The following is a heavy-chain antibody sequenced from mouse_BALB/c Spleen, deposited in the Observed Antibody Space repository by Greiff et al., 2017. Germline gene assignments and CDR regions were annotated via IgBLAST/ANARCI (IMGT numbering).Heavy chain of an antibody. V-gene: IGHV3-8*02. CDR2: ISYSGST. J-gene: IGHJ4*01. Sequence: VQLKESGPSLVKPSQTLSLTCSVTGDSITSGYWNWIRKFPGNKLEYMGYISYSGSTYYNPSLKSRISITRDTSKNQYYLQLNSVTTEDTATYYCARYTGWLLGAMDYWGQGTSVTVSS. CDR1: GDSITSGY. CDR3: ARYTGWLLGAMDY. D-gene: IGHD2-3*01.